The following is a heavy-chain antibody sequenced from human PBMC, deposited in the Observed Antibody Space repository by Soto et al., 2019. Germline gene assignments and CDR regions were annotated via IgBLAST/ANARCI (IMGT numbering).Heavy chain of an antibody. Sequence: SQTLSLTCTVSGGSISSSSYYWGWIRQPPGKGLEWIGSIYYSGSTYYNPSLKSRVTISVDTSKNQFSLKLSSVTAADTAVYYCARQRGWLVLYYFDYWGQGTLVTVSS. J-gene: IGHJ4*02. V-gene: IGHV4-39*01. CDR3: ARQRGWLVLYYFDY. CDR2: IYYSGST. CDR1: GGSISSSSYY. D-gene: IGHD6-19*01.